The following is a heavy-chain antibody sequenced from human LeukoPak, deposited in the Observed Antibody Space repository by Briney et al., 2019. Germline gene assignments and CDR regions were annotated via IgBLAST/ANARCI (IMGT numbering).Heavy chain of an antibody. CDR3: ARARGTVVTPETY. Sequence: PSETLSLTCTVSGGSISSYYWSWIRQPPGKGLEWIGYIYYSGSTNYNPSLKSRVTISVDTSKNQFSLKLSSVTAADTAGYYCARARGTVVTPETYWGQGTLVTVSS. V-gene: IGHV4-59*08. J-gene: IGHJ4*02. CDR1: GGSISSYY. D-gene: IGHD4-23*01. CDR2: IYYSGST.